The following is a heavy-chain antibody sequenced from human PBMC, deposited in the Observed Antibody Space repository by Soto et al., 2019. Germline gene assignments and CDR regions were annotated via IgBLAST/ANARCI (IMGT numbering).Heavy chain of an antibody. CDR2: IKEGGSEK. J-gene: IGHJ6*02. CDR3: ARDPAPVGYRGLDV. V-gene: IGHV3-7*01. CDR1: GFTFSSSW. D-gene: IGHD5-12*01. Sequence: GGSLRLSCAASGFTFSSSWMTWVRQAPGKGLAWVANIKEGGSEKYYVDSVKGRFTISRDNTNESLYLQMNSLRAEDTAVYYCARDPAPVGYRGLDVWGQGTTVTVSS.